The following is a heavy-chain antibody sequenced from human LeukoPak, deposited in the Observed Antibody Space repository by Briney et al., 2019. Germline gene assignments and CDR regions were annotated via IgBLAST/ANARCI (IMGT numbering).Heavy chain of an antibody. CDR1: GYTFTSYD. V-gene: IGHV1-8*01. D-gene: IGHD6-13*01. Sequence: ASVKVSCKASGYTFTSYDINWVRQATGQGLEWMGIINPSGGSTTYTQKFQGRVTMTRNTSISTAYMELSSLRSEDTAVYYCARISSSSWYLHYYYYMDVWGKGTTVTISS. CDR3: ARISSSSWYLHYYYYMDV. CDR2: INPSGGST. J-gene: IGHJ6*03.